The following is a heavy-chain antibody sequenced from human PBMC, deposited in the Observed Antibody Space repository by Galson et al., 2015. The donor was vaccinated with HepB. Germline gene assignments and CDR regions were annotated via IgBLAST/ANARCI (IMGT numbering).Heavy chain of an antibody. CDR1: GFTFSRCA. J-gene: IGHJ4*02. D-gene: IGHD3-22*01. Sequence: SLRLSCAASGFTFSRCAMHWVRQAPGKGLEYVSAISSNGGSTYYANSVKGRFTISRDNSKNTLYLQMDSQRAEDMAVYYCAREGGSSGYMDYWGQGTLVTVSS. CDR3: AREGGSSGYMDY. V-gene: IGHV3-64*01. CDR2: ISSNGGST.